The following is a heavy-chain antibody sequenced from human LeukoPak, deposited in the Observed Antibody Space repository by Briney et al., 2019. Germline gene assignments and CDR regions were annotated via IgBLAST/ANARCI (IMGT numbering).Heavy chain of an antibody. CDR2: IYHNGNT. J-gene: IGHJ4*02. CDR3: ARARGYSYGYPDY. CDR1: GYSITSGYY. V-gene: IGHV4-38-2*02. D-gene: IGHD5-18*01. Sequence: SETLSLTCTVSGYSITSGYYWGWIRRPPGEGLEYIGSIYHNGNTYYSPSLKSRVTISVDTSKNQFSLKLSSVTAADTAVYYCARARGYSYGYPDYWGQGTLVTVST.